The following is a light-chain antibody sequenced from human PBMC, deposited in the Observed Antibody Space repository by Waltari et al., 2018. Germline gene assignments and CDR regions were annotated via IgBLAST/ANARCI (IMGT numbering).Light chain of an antibody. CDR2: GAS. Sequence: EIVLTQSPGTLSLSPGERATLSCRASQSVSNNLLNWYQQKPGQAPRLLIYGASSRATGIPDRFIGSGAGTEFTLTISRLEPEDFAVYYCQQYDSIVLTFGGGTKVEI. CDR1: QSVSNNL. J-gene: IGKJ4*01. V-gene: IGKV3-20*01. CDR3: QQYDSIVLT.